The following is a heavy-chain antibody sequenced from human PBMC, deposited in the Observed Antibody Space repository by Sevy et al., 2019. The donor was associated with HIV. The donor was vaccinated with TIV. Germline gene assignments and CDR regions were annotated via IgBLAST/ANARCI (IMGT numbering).Heavy chain of an antibody. CDR3: ARDKDYYDSRFDY. Sequence: ASVKVSCKASGGTFSSYAISWVRQAPGQGLEWMGGIIPIFGTANYAQKFQGRVTITAYESTSTAYMELSSLRSEDTAVYYCARDKDYYDSRFDYWGQGTLVTVSS. V-gene: IGHV1-69*13. D-gene: IGHD3-22*01. CDR2: IIPIFGTA. CDR1: GGTFSSYA. J-gene: IGHJ4*02.